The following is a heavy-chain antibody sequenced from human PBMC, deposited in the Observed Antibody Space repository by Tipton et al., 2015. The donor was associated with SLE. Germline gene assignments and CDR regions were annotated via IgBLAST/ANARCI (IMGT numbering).Heavy chain of an antibody. CDR1: GGSISSSGYY. J-gene: IGHJ4*02. CDR3: ASSCGGDCYFDFDY. V-gene: IGHV4-39*07. CDR2: IYHSGST. D-gene: IGHD2-21*01. Sequence: TLSLTCTVSGGSISSSGYYWGWIRQPPGKGLEWIGSIYHSGSTYYNPSLKSRVTISVDTSKNQFSLKLSSVTAADTAVYYCASSCGGDCYFDFDYWGQGTLVTVSS.